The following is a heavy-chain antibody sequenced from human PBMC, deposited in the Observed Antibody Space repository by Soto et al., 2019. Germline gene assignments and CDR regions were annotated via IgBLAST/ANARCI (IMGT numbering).Heavy chain of an antibody. CDR1: GGSISSGGYS. CDR3: ARSFQSLYSGSYRPNVYFGMDV. J-gene: IGHJ6*02. V-gene: IGHV4-30-2*01. CDR2: IYHSGST. Sequence: SETLSLTCAVSGGSISSGGYSWSWIRQPPGKGLEWIGYIYHSGSTYYNPSLKSRVTISVDRSKNQFSLKLNSVTPEDTAVYYCARSFQSLYSGSYRPNVYFGMDVWGQGTTVTVSS. D-gene: IGHD1-26*01.